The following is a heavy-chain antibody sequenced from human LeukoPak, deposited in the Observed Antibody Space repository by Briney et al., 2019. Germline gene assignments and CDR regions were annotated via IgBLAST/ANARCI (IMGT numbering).Heavy chain of an antibody. J-gene: IGHJ4*02. CDR1: GFTFVSHA. V-gene: IGHV3-23*01. Sequence: GGSLRLSCAASGFTFVSHAMCWVRQAPGKGLEWVSGIRASDGSTYYADSVKGRFTSSRDNSKNTLYLRMNSLRAEDTAVYYCARGSNSGSFRPDFWGQGTLVTVSS. CDR3: ARGSNSGSFRPDF. CDR2: IRASDGST. D-gene: IGHD1-26*01.